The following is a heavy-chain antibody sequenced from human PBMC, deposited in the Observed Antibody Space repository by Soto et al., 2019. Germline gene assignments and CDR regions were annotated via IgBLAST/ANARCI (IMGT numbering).Heavy chain of an antibody. CDR3: ARRSAIYYFDY. CDR2: IYYSGRT. V-gene: IGHV4-59*01. CDR1: GGSISSYY. J-gene: IGHJ4*02. Sequence: SETLSLTCTVSGGSISSYYWSWIRQPRGKGLEWVGYIYYSGRTNYNRSLKSRVTISVDTSKDQFSLKLSSVTAADAAVYYCARRSAIYYFDYWGQGTLVTVSS.